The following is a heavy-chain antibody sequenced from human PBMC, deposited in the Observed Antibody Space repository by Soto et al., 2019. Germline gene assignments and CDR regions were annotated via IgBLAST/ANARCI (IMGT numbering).Heavy chain of an antibody. D-gene: IGHD3-22*01. CDR3: ARSVDYYDSSGHGD. CDR1: GFTFTTYW. CDR2: IKQDGTET. Sequence: EVQLVESGGALVHPGESLRLSCEAAGFTFTTYWMTWVRQAPGKGLEWVANIKQDGTETYYLDSVKGRFTISRDNAKKAGYLQMNSLRAEDAAVYYCARSVDYYDSSGHGDWGQGTLVTVSS. J-gene: IGHJ4*02. V-gene: IGHV3-7*01.